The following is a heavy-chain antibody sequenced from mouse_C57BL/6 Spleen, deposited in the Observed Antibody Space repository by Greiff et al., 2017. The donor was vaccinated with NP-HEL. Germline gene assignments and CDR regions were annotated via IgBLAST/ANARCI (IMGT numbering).Heavy chain of an antibody. CDR1: GLTLIDYE. V-gene: IGHV5-17*01. CDR3: ARGDYYGSSYEAMDY. J-gene: IGHJ4*01. D-gene: IGHD1-1*01. CDR2: ISSGSSTI. Sequence: EVKLVESGGGLVKPGGSRKLPCAASGLTLIDYEMNGVGKAQKKGRSGVAYISSGSSTIYYADTVKGRFTISRDNAKKTLFLQMTSLRSEDTAMYYCARGDYYGSSYEAMDYWGQGTSVTVSS.